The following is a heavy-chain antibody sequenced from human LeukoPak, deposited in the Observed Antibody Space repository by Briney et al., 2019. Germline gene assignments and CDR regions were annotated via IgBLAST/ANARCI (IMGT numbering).Heavy chain of an antibody. CDR2: IWYDGSNN. D-gene: IGHD3-22*01. Sequence: GRSLRLSCAASGFIFSSYGMHWVRQAPGKGLEWVAVIWYDGSNNQYADSVKGRFTISRDNSKNTLYLEMNSLRAEDTAVYYCARSYDSSGYYFRTVVYWGQGTLVTVSS. J-gene: IGHJ4*02. CDR3: ARSYDSSGYYFRTVVY. V-gene: IGHV3-33*01. CDR1: GFIFSSYG.